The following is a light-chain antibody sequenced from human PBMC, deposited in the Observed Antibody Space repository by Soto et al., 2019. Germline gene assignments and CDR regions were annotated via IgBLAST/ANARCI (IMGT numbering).Light chain of an antibody. CDR1: QCVSSY. V-gene: IGKV3-11*01. Sequence: EIVLTQSPATLSLSPGEGATLSCRASQCVSSYLAWYQHKPVQAPRLLIYDASNRATGIPARFSGGGSGTDFTLIISSLEPEDFAVYYWQQRSNWPVTFGLGTKVEV. CDR2: DAS. J-gene: IGKJ1*01. CDR3: QQRSNWPVT.